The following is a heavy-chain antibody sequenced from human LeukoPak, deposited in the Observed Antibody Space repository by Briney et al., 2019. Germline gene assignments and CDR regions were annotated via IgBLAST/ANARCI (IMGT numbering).Heavy chain of an antibody. CDR2: INSDGSST. V-gene: IGHV3-74*01. Sequence: PGGSLRLSCAASGFTFSSYWMHWVRQAPGKGLVWVSRINSDGSSTSYADSVKGRFTISRDNAKNTLYLQMNSLRAEDTAVYYCARGYSSGWLFDYWGQGTLVTVSS. CDR3: ARGYSSGWLFDY. J-gene: IGHJ4*02. D-gene: IGHD6-19*01. CDR1: GFTFSSYW.